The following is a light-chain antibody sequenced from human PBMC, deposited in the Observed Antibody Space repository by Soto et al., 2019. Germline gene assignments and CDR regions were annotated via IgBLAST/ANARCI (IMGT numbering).Light chain of an antibody. CDR3: GTWDTSLSGGL. V-gene: IGLV1-51*01. CDR1: SSNIGNNF. J-gene: IGLJ2*01. CDR2: DNN. Sequence: QSVLTQPPSVSAAPGQTVTISCSGGSSNIGNNFVSWYQQLPGTAPKLLIYDNNKRPSGIPDRFSASRSATSATLAINGLQTGDGAVYYCGTWDTSLSGGLFGGGTKLTVL.